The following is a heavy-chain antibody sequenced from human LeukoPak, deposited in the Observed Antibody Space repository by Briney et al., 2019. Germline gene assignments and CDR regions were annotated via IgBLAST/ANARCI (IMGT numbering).Heavy chain of an antibody. CDR3: TRPQYGTSPEHDY. V-gene: IGHV3-73*01. CDR1: GFTFSGSA. CDR2: IRSKTNNYAT. J-gene: IGHJ4*02. D-gene: IGHD1/OR15-1a*01. Sequence: GGSLRLSCAASGFTFSGSAMHWVRQASGKGLEWVGRIRSKTNNYATSYAASVKGRFTISRDDSKNTAYLQMNSLKTEDTAVYYCTRPQYGTSPEHDYWGQGTLVTVSS.